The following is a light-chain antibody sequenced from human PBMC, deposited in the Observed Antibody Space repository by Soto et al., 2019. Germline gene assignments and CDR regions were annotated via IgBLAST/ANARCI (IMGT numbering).Light chain of an antibody. CDR1: QTVSSNY. V-gene: IGKV3D-20*02. J-gene: IGKJ4*01. CDR3: QQRSTWPPRLT. CDR2: DAS. Sequence: EIILTQSPDTLSLSPGERATLSCRASQTVSSNYLAWYQQKPGQAPRLLIYDASKRATGIPARFSGSGSGTDFTLTITSLESEDFAVYYCQQRSTWPPRLTFGGGTKVDIK.